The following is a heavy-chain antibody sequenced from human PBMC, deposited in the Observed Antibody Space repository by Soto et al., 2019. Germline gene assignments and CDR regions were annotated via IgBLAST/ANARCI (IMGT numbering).Heavy chain of an antibody. CDR3: ARGSGLTYFDY. D-gene: IGHD3-10*01. V-gene: IGHV1-3*01. Sequence: QVQLVQSGAEVKKPGASVKVSCKASGYTFTSYAMHWVRQAPGQRLEWMGWINAGNGNTKYSQKFQGRVTITRDTSASSAYMELSSLRSEDTAVYYCARGSGLTYFDYWGQGTLVTVSS. CDR1: GYTFTSYA. CDR2: INAGNGNT. J-gene: IGHJ4*02.